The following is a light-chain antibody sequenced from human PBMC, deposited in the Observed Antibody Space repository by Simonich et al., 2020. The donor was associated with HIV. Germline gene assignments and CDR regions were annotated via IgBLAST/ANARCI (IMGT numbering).Light chain of an antibody. V-gene: IGKV1-12*02. CDR1: QGISSW. CDR2: GAS. J-gene: IGKJ1*01. Sequence: DIQLTQSPPSVFASVGDRVTIPCRASQGISSWLAWYQQKPGKAPKLLIYGASSLQSGVPSRFSGSGSGTDFTLTISSLQPEDVATYYCQKYNSAPWTFGQGTKVEIK. CDR3: QKYNSAPWT.